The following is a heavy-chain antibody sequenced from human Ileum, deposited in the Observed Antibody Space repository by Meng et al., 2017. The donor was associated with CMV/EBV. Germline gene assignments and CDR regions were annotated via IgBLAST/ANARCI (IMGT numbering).Heavy chain of an antibody. V-gene: IGHV3-21*04. D-gene: IGHD1-26*01. CDR3: AKGAGAGPLDY. J-gene: IGHJ4*02. Sequence: GESLKISCAASGFTFSSYSMNWVRQAPGKGLEWVSSISSSSSYIYYADSVKGRFTISRDNAKNSLYLQMNSLRAEHTALYYCAKGAGAGPLDYWGQGTLVTVSS. CDR1: GFTFSSYS. CDR2: ISSSSSYI.